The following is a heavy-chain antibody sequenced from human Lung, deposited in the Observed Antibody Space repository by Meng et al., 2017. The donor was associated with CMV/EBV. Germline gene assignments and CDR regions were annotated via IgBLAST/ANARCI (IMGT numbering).Heavy chain of an antibody. CDR2: ISHSGTT. CDR3: ARARLSSRSMDF. Sequence: SXTXXLTCAVYGESLSGYYWTWIRQPPGKGLEWIGEISHSGTTNYNPSLKSRVFISVDTSKNQLSLNLTPVTAADTAVYYCARARLSSRSMDFWGQGTPVTVSS. V-gene: IGHV4-34*01. D-gene: IGHD2/OR15-2a*01. CDR1: GESLSGYY. J-gene: IGHJ6*02.